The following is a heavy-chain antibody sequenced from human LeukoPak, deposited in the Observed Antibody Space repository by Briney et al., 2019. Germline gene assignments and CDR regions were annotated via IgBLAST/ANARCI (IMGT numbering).Heavy chain of an antibody. CDR2: IYHSGST. Sequence: SEALSLTCTVSGGSISSYYWSWIRQPPGKGLEWIGYIYHSGSTNYNPSLKSRVTISVDTSKNQFSLKLSSVTAADTAVYYCARISRAFDIWGQGTMVTVSS. D-gene: IGHD2-2*01. V-gene: IGHV4-59*01. J-gene: IGHJ3*02. CDR3: ARISRAFDI. CDR1: GGSISSYY.